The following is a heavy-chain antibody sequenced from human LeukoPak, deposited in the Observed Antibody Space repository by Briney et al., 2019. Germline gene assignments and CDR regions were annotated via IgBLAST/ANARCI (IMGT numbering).Heavy chain of an antibody. CDR3: AKGGSGSYYKKGFDY. Sequence: GGSLRLSCAASGFSFSSYAMSWVRPAPGKGLGWVSSIGGSGGRTYYADSVKGRFTISRDNSKNTLYVQMNSLTGEDTAVYYCAKGGSGSYYKKGFDYWGQGTLVTVSS. J-gene: IGHJ4*02. CDR2: IGGSGGRT. D-gene: IGHD3-10*01. CDR1: GFSFSSYA. V-gene: IGHV3-23*01.